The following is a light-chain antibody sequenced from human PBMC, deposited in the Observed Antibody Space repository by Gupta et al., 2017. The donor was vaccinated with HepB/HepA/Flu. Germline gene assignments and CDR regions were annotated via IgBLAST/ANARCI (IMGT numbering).Light chain of an antibody. J-gene: IGLJ2*01. CDR3: SSYTSSSTVV. V-gene: IGLV2-14*03. CDR2: DVS. CDR1: SSDVGGYNY. Sequence: QSALTQHASVSGSPGKSFTISCTGTSSDVGGYNYVSWYQQHPGKAPKLMIYDVSNRPSVVSNRFSGSKSGNTASLTISGLHAEDEADYYCSSYTSSSTVVFGGGTKLTVL.